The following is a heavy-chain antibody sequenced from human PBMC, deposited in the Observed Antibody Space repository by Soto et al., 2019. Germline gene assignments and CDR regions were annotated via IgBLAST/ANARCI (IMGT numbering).Heavy chain of an antibody. Sequence: QVQLVESGGGVVQPGTSLRLSCATSGFTFSRYAMHWVRQAPGKGLEWVAILWSDGSNVHYGDSVKGRFTISRDNSKNTLYLQMNDLRVEDTAVYSCVRDFIDYGDSGGFDQWGQGTLVTVSS. CDR2: LWSDGSNV. J-gene: IGHJ4*02. D-gene: IGHD4-17*01. CDR1: GFTFSRYA. CDR3: VRDFIDYGDSGGFDQ. V-gene: IGHV3-33*01.